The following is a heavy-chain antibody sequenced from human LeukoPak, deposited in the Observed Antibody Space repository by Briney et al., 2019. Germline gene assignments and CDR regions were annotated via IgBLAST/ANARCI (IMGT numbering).Heavy chain of an antibody. D-gene: IGHD3-22*01. V-gene: IGHV3-21*01. Sequence: GGSLRLSCAASGFTFSSYSMTWVRQAPGKGLEWVSSISSSSSYIYYADSVKGRFTISRDNAKNSLYLQMNSLRAEDTAVYYSATLLLTNAFDIWGQRTMVTVSS. CDR2: ISSSSSYI. CDR3: ATLLLTNAFDI. CDR1: GFTFSSYS. J-gene: IGHJ3*02.